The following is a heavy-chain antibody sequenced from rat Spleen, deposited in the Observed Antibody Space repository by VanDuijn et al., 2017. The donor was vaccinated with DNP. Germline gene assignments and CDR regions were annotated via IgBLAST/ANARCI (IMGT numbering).Heavy chain of an antibody. J-gene: IGHJ2*01. CDR1: GFTFSNYG. CDR3: IRWNSGHFDY. D-gene: IGHD4-3*01. Sequence: EVQLVESGGGLVQPGRSLKLSCAASGFTFSNYGMAWVRQAPKKGLEWVASISPSGRSTYYRDSVKGRFAISRDNAKSTLYLQMNSLRSEDMATYYCIRWNSGHFDYWGQGVMVTVSS. V-gene: IGHV5S13*01. CDR2: ISPSGRST.